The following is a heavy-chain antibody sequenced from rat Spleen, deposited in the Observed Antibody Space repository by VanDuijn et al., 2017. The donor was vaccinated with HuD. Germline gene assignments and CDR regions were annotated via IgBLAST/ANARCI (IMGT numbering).Heavy chain of an antibody. CDR1: GYSITSSYR. CDR2: INSAGST. J-gene: IGHJ3*01. Sequence: EVQLQESGPGLVKPSQSLSLTCSVTGYSITSSYRWNWIRNFPGNKLEWMGYINSAGSTNYNPSLKRRISITRDISRNQFFLQVNSVTTEDTATYYCARSGGSNWFAYWGQGTLVTVSS. D-gene: IGHD1-11*01. V-gene: IGHV3-3*01. CDR3: ARSGGSNWFAY.